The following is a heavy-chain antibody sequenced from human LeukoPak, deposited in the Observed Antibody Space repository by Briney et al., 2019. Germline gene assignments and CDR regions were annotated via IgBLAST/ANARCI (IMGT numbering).Heavy chain of an antibody. J-gene: IGHJ6*02. Sequence: PGGSLRLSCAASGFPFSSSAMSWVRQAPGKGLEWVSLISESGGSTNDADSVKGRFTISRDNSKNTLYLQMNSLRDEDTAVYYCAKTPAGGRYFYYYGMDVWGQGTTVTVSS. CDR3: AKTPAGGRYFYYYGMDV. CDR1: GFPFSSSA. CDR2: ISESGGST. V-gene: IGHV3-23*01. D-gene: IGHD2-15*01.